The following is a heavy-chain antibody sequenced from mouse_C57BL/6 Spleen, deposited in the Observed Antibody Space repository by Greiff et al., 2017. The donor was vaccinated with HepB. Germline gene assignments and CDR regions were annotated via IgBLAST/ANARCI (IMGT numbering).Heavy chain of an antibody. CDR2: IYPGCGST. J-gene: IGHJ3*01. V-gene: IGHV1-55*01. CDR3: ARRYYGSSYEFAY. D-gene: IGHD1-1*01. Sequence: VKLQQPGAELVKPGASVKMSCKASGYTFTSYWITWVKQRPGQGLEWIGDIYPGCGSTNYNEKFKSKATLTVDTSSSTAYMQLSSLTSEESAVYYCARRYYGSSYEFAYWGQGTLVTVSA. CDR1: GYTFTSYW.